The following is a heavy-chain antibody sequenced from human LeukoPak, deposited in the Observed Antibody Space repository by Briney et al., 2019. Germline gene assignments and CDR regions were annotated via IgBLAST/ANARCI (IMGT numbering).Heavy chain of an antibody. D-gene: IGHD6-13*01. CDR2: ISSSGSTI. J-gene: IGHJ4*02. Sequence: GGSLRLSCAASGFTFSSYEMNWVRQAPGEGLEWVSYISSSGSTIYYADSVKGRFTISRDNAKNSLYLQMNSLRAEDTAVYYCASDSSGYSSSWLFDYWGQGTLVTVSS. CDR3: ASDSSGYSSSWLFDY. CDR1: GFTFSSYE. V-gene: IGHV3-48*03.